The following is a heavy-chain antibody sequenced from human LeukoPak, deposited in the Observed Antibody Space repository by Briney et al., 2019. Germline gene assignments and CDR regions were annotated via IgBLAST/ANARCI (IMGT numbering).Heavy chain of an antibody. V-gene: IGHV4-39*01. CDR2: IYYSGST. Sequence: SETLSLTCTVSGGSISSSSYYWGWIRQPPGKGLEWIGSIYYSGSTYYSPSLKSRVTISVDTSKNQFSLKLSSATAADTAVYYCARRPYYDFWSGYSDYFDYWGQGTLVTVSS. D-gene: IGHD3-3*01. CDR1: GGSISSSSYY. CDR3: ARRPYYDFWSGYSDYFDY. J-gene: IGHJ4*02.